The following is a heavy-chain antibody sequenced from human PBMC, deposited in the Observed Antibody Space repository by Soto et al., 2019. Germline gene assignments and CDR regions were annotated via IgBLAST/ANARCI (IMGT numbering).Heavy chain of an antibody. CDR1: GYTFTSYG. V-gene: IGHV1-18*01. D-gene: IGHD6-6*01. Sequence: ASVKVSCKASGYTFTSYGISWVRQAPGQGLEWMGWISAYNGNTNYAQKLQGRVTMTTDTSTSTAYMELRSLRSDDTAVYYCARGRVRIAARIWWFDSWGQGTLVTVSS. J-gene: IGHJ5*01. CDR3: ARGRVRIAARIWWFDS. CDR2: ISAYNGNT.